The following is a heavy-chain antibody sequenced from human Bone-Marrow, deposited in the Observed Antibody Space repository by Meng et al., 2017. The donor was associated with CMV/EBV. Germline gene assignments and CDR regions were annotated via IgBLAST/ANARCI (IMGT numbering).Heavy chain of an antibody. V-gene: IGHV1-2*02. Sequence: ASVKVSCKTSGYTFPGYSIHWVRQAPGQGLEWVGLVIPNGGGTDFAQKFQGRVTMSSDTSISTAFMELTGLTSDDTAVYYCAREQRKLDYWGQGTLVTVSS. CDR3: AREQRKLDY. CDR1: GYTFPGYS. J-gene: IGHJ4*02. CDR2: VIPNGGGT. D-gene: IGHD1-1*01.